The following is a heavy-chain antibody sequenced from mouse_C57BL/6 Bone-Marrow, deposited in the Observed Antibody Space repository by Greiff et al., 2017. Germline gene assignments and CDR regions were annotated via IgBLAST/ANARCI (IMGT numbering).Heavy chain of an antibody. CDR3: ARHEVQMGWPFAY. J-gene: IGHJ3*01. Sequence: QVQLKESGAELVKPGASVKLSCKASGYTFTEYTIHWVKQRSGQGLEWIGWFYPGGGSIKYNETFKDKATLTADKSSSTVYMELGRLTSEDSAVYFCARHEVQMGWPFAYWGQGTMVTVSA. D-gene: IGHD2-3*01. V-gene: IGHV1-62-2*01. CDR1: GYTFTEYT. CDR2: FYPGGGSI.